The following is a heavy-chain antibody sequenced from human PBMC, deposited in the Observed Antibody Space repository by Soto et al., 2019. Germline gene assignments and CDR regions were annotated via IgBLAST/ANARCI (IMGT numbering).Heavy chain of an antibody. V-gene: IGHV3-7*01. CDR1: GFTFSSYW. CDR2: IKQDGSEK. CDR3: ARDRYSYYDFWSGSLPYYYYGMDV. J-gene: IGHJ6*02. D-gene: IGHD3-3*01. Sequence: PGGSLRLPCAASGFTFSSYWMSWVRQAPGKGLEWVANIKQDGSEKYYVDSVKGRFTISRDNAKNSLYLQMNSLRAEDTAVYYCARDRYSYYDFWSGSLPYYYYGMDVWGQGTTVTVSS.